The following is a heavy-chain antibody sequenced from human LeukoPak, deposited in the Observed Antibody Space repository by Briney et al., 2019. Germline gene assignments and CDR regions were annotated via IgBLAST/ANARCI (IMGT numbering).Heavy chain of an antibody. CDR1: GYTFTSYG. V-gene: IGHV1-18*01. CDR3: ARDHDEILTNHYYDFWSGPQIFDY. D-gene: IGHD3-3*01. J-gene: IGHJ4*02. Sequence: GASVKVSCKASGYTFTSYGIRWVRQAPGQGLEWMGWISAYNGNTNYAQKLQGRVTMTTDTSTSTAYMELRSLRSDDTAVYYCARDHDEILTNHYYDFWSGPQIFDYWGQGTLVTISS. CDR2: ISAYNGNT.